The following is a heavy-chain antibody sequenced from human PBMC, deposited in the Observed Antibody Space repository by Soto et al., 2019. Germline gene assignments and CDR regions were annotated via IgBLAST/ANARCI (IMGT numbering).Heavy chain of an antibody. CDR2: ISGSSNYI. CDR3: ARDGVEGFGDLDYYFYGMDV. J-gene: IGHJ6*02. CDR1: TFTFSTYS. Sequence: EVQLVESGGGLVKPGGTLRLSCAASTFTFSTYSMNWVRQAPGKGLEWVSSISGSSNYISYADSVKGRFTISRDNAKNSLYLQMNSLRAEDTAVYYCARDGVEGFGDLDYYFYGMDVWGQGTSVTVSS. D-gene: IGHD3-10*01. V-gene: IGHV3-21*01.